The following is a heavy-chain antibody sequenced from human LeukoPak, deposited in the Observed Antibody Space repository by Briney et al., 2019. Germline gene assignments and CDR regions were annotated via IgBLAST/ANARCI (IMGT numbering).Heavy chain of an antibody. CDR3: ARGGTGWYSAFDV. Sequence: GESLKISCKGSGYSFTSYWIGWVRQVPGQGLEWMGIFYSGESDTRYSPSFQGHVTISVDKSISTAYLQWSSLKASDTAIYYCARGGTGWYSAFDVWGPGTMVTVSS. CDR1: GYSFTSYW. D-gene: IGHD6-19*01. V-gene: IGHV5-51*01. CDR2: FYSGESDT. J-gene: IGHJ3*01.